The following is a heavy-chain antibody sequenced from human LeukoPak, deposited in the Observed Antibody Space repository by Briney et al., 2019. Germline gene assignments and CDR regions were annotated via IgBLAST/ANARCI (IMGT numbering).Heavy chain of an antibody. V-gene: IGHV3-73*01. CDR3: TRIGIVGATLMPFDY. D-gene: IGHD1-26*01. Sequence: GGSLRLSCAASGFTFSGSAMHWVRQASGKGLEWVGRIRSKANSYATACAASVKGRFTISRDDSKNTAYLQMNSLKTEDTAVYYCTRIGIVGATLMPFDYWGQGTLVTVSS. CDR1: GFTFSGSA. CDR2: IRSKANSYAT. J-gene: IGHJ4*02.